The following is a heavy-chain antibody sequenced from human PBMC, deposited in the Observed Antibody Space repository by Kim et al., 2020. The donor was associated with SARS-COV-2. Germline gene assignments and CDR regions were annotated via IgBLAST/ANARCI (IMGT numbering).Heavy chain of an antibody. Sequence: SVKVSCKASGGTFSSYAISWVRQAPGQGLEWMGGIIPIFGTANYAQKFQGRVTITADKSTSTAYMELSSLRSEDTAVYYCARDGPYCGGDCYARWGQGTLVTVSS. J-gene: IGHJ4*02. V-gene: IGHV1-69*06. CDR2: IIPIFGTA. CDR3: ARDGPYCGGDCYAR. CDR1: GGTFSSYA. D-gene: IGHD2-21*02.